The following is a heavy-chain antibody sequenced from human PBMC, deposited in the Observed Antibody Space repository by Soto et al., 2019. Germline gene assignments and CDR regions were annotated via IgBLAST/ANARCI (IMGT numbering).Heavy chain of an antibody. CDR2: INAGNGNT. CDR3: ARQGDYYYYYGMDV. D-gene: IGHD3-16*01. Sequence: QVQPVQSGAEVKKPGASVKVSCKASGYTFTSYAMHWVRQAPGQSLEWMGWINAGNGNTKYSQKFQGRVTITRDTSASTAYMELSSLRSEDTAVYYCARQGDYYYYYGMDVLGQGTTVTVS. CDR1: GYTFTSYA. J-gene: IGHJ6*02. V-gene: IGHV1-3*01.